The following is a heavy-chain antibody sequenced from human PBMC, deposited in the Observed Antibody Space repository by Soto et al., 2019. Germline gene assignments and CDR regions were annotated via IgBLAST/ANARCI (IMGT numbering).Heavy chain of an antibody. D-gene: IGHD2-2*01. V-gene: IGHV4-4*02. CDR2: ISHTGST. CDR1: SGSISSNNW. J-gene: IGHJ5*01. Sequence: QVQLQESGPGLVKPSGTLSLTCAVSSGSISSNNWWSWVRQPPGKGLEWIGEISHTGSTNYNPSLKSRVTISVDKSNKQFALKVTSVTAADTAVYYCARLVVVPSARPHWFDSWGQGTLVTVSS. CDR3: ARLVVVPSARPHWFDS.